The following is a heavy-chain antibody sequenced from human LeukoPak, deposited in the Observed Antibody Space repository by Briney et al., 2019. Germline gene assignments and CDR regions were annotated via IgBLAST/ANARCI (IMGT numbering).Heavy chain of an antibody. CDR1: GGSISSSSYY. J-gene: IGHJ4*02. V-gene: IGHV4-39*01. Sequence: PSETLSLTCTVSGGSISSSSYYWGWIRQPPGKGLEWIGSIYYSGSTYYNPSLKSRVTISVDTSKNQFSLRLSSVTAADTAVYYCARRHSDFWSGYYTEYYFDYWGQGTLVTVSS. D-gene: IGHD3-3*01. CDR3: ARRHSDFWSGYYTEYYFDY. CDR2: IYYSGST.